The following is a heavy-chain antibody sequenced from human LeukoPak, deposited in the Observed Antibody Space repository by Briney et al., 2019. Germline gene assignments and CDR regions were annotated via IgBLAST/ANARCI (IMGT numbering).Heavy chain of an antibody. V-gene: IGHV3-23*01. D-gene: IGHD3-9*01. CDR2: ISASGGST. CDR3: ANSVRYSYY. CDR1: GFTFSSYD. J-gene: IGHJ4*02. Sequence: GGSLRLSCAASGFTFSSYDMSWVRQAPGKGLEWVSTISASGGSTYYADSLKGRFTISRDNSKNTLYLQMNSLRAEDTVVYYCANSVRYSYYWGQGTLVTVSS.